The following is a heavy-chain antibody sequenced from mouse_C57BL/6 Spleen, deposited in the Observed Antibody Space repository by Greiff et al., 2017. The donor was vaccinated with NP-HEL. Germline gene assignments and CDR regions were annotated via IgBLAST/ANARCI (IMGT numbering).Heavy chain of an antibody. CDR3: ANDGYSRYGYFDV. Sequence: EVQLVESGGGLVKPGGSLKLSCAASGFTFSDYGMNWVRQAPEKGLEWVAYISSGSSAIYYADTVKGRFTISRDNAKNTLFLQMTSLRSEDTAMYYCANDGYSRYGYFDVWGTGTTVTVSS. D-gene: IGHD2-3*01. V-gene: IGHV5-17*01. CDR1: GFTFSDYG. J-gene: IGHJ1*03. CDR2: ISSGSSAI.